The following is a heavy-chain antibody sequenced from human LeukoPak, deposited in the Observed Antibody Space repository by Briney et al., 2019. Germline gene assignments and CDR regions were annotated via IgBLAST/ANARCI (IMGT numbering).Heavy chain of an antibody. CDR2: FDPEDGET. V-gene: IGHV1-24*01. CDR3: ATYIPRPRIVGATEFDY. Sequence: ASVKVSCKVSGYTLTELSMHWVRQAPGKGLEWMGGFDPEDGETIYAQKFQGRVTMTEDTSTDTAYMELSSLRPEDTAVYYCATYIPRPRIVGATEFDYWGQGTLVTVSS. D-gene: IGHD1-26*01. J-gene: IGHJ4*02. CDR1: GYTLTELS.